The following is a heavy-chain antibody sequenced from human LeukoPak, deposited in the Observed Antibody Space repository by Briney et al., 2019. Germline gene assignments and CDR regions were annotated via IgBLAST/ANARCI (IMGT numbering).Heavy chain of an antibody. V-gene: IGHV3-7*01. CDR1: GSTFSSYW. D-gene: IGHD6-13*01. J-gene: IGHJ4*02. CDR3: ARGGPIAAAYY. CDR2: IKQDGSEK. Sequence: PGGSLRLSCAASGSTFSSYWMSWVRQAPGKGLEWVANIKQDGSEKYYVDSVKGRFTISRDNAKNSLYLQMNSLRAEDTAVYYCARGGPIAAAYYWGQGTLVTVSS.